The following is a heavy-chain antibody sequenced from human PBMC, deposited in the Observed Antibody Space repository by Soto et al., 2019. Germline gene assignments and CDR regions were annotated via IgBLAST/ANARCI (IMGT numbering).Heavy chain of an antibody. CDR1: GGSISSSSYY. CDR2: IYYSGST. Sequence: SETLSLTCTVSGGSISSSSYYWGWIRQPPGKGLEWIVSIYYSGSTYYNPSLKSRVTISVDTSKSQFSLKLSSVTAADTAVYYCARGPDTSTDYYGTFEYWGQGILVT. J-gene: IGHJ4*02. V-gene: IGHV4-39*01. CDR3: ARGPDTSTDYYGTFEY. D-gene: IGHD3-9*01.